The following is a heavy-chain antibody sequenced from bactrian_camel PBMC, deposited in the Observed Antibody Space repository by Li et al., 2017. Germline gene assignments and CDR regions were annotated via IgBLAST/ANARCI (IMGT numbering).Heavy chain of an antibody. CDR2: FDSDRVA. V-gene: IGHV3S53*01. Sequence: VQLVESGGGSVQAGGSLRLSCVASGYSIRDLSDTCMAWFRQIPGNEREVIAHFDSDRVAKYTDSVKGRFTISQDNAKTTLYLQMNDLKTDDTAVYYCAADERGYILSVADYWGQGTQVTVS. J-gene: IGHJ4*01. CDR3: AADERGYILSVADY. D-gene: IGHD3*01. CDR1: GYSIRDLSDTC.